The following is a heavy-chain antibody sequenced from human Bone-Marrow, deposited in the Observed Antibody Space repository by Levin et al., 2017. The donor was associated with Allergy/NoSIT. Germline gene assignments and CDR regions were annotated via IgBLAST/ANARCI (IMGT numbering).Heavy chain of an antibody. D-gene: IGHD2-2*01. V-gene: IGHV3-74*01. Sequence: LSLTCAASGFTFSSYWMHWVRQAPGKGLVWVSRINSDGSSTSYADSVKGRFTISRDNAKNTLYLQMNSLRAEDTAVYYCASTVVVPAAILFPNWFDPWGQGTLVTVSS. CDR2: INSDGSST. CDR3: ASTVVVPAAILFPNWFDP. J-gene: IGHJ5*02. CDR1: GFTFSSYW.